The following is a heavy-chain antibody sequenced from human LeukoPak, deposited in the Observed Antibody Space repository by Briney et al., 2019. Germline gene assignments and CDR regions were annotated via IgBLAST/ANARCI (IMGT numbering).Heavy chain of an antibody. Sequence: PSGTLLLTCTVSGASVSASGYFWGWIRQPPGQGLEWIGTLHYSGNTYYNPSLKSRVTISVDTSKNQFSLKLNSVTSADTAVYYCARDWDGAFDFNTFDIWGQGTMVTVSS. CDR1: GASVSASGYF. CDR2: LHYSGNT. V-gene: IGHV4-39*07. J-gene: IGHJ3*02. CDR3: ARDWDGAFDFNTFDI. D-gene: IGHD4/OR15-4a*01.